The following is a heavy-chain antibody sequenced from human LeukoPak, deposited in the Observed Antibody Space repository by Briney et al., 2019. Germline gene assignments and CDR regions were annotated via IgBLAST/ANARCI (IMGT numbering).Heavy chain of an antibody. CDR1: GDSVSSNSAA. CDR2: TYYRSTWYT. Sequence: SQTLSLTCAISGDSVSSNSAAWNCIRQSPSSGLEWLGRTYYRSTWYTDYAGSVKSRITINPHTSKNQFSLQLNSVTPEDTAVYYCAREYCSGWSGTSGFDDWGQGTLVTVSS. V-gene: IGHV6-1*01. D-gene: IGHD6-19*01. CDR3: AREYCSGWSGTSGFDD. J-gene: IGHJ4*02.